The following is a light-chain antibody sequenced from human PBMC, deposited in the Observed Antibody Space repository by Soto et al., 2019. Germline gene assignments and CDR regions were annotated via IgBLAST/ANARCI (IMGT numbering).Light chain of an antibody. CDR2: EVN. Sequence: QSVLTQPASVSGSPGQSITFSCTGTNSDVGNYNLVSWYQHHPGKAPRLMIYEVNKRPSGVSNRFSGSKSGNTASLTISGLQAEDEADYYCCSYATASTVIFGGGTKVTVL. CDR1: NSDVGNYNL. V-gene: IGLV2-23*02. J-gene: IGLJ2*01. CDR3: CSYATASTVI.